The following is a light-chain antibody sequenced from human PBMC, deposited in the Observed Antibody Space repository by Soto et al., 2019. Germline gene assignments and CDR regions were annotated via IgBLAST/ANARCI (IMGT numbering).Light chain of an antibody. Sequence: EIVLTQSPGTLSSSPGDRATLSCRASQRVSSNYLAWYQRKPGQAPRLLIYGASNRATDIPYRFIGSGSGTDFTLTITRLEPDDFAMYYRQQYGGSPQTFGQGTKVEIK. CDR3: QQYGGSPQT. V-gene: IGKV3-20*01. CDR2: GAS. CDR1: QRVSSNY. J-gene: IGKJ1*01.